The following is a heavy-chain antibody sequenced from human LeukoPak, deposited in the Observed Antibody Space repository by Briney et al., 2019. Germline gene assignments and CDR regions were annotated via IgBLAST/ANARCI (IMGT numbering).Heavy chain of an antibody. CDR2: ISTSGSSI. V-gene: IGHV3-48*04. CDR3: ARIGTSDFDILTAFTAPYYGMDV. D-gene: IGHD3-9*01. J-gene: IGHJ6*02. Sequence: GGSLRLSCAASGFTFSSYSMNWVRQAPGKGLEWVSYISTSGSSIFYADSVKGRFTISRDNAKNSVYLQMNSLRAEDTGVYYCARIGTSDFDILTAFTAPYYGMDVWGQGTTVTVSS. CDR1: GFTFSSYS.